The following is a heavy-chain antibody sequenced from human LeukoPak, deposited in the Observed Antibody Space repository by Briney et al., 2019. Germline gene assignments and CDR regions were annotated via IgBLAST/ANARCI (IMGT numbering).Heavy chain of an antibody. D-gene: IGHD2-15*01. V-gene: IGHV4-39*01. Sequence: SQTLSLTCTVSGGSISSSSYYWGWIRQPPGKGLEWIGSIYYSGSTYYNPSLKSRVTISVDTSKNQFSLKLSSVTAADTAVYYCARGDCSGGSCYLFDYWGQGALVTVSS. CDR3: ARGDCSGGSCYLFDY. CDR1: GGSISSSSYY. J-gene: IGHJ4*02. CDR2: IYYSGST.